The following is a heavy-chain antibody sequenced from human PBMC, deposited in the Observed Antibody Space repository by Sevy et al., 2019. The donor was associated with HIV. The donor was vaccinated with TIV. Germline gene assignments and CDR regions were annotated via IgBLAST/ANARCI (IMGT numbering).Heavy chain of an antibody. CDR3: AKDIRIAEAETYYYGMDV. J-gene: IGHJ6*02. CDR2: ISYDGSNK. D-gene: IGHD6-13*01. Sequence: GGSLRLSCAASGFTFSSYGMHWVRQAPGKGLEWVAVISYDGSNKYYADSVKGRFTISRDNSKNTLYLQMNSLRAEDTAVYYCAKDIRIAEAETYYYGMDVWGQGTTVTVSS. V-gene: IGHV3-30*18. CDR1: GFTFSSYG.